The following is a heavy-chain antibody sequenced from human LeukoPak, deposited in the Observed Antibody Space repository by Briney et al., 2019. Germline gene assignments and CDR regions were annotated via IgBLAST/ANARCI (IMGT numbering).Heavy chain of an antibody. CDR3: ARDAGYFDWLFYFDY. CDR2: INPSGGST. J-gene: IGHJ4*02. V-gene: IGHV1-46*01. Sequence: GASVKVSCKASGDTFTSYYMHWVRQAPGQGLEWMGIINPSGGSTSYAQKFQGRVTMTRDTSTSTVYMELSSLRSEDTAVYYCARDAGYFDWLFYFDYWGQGTLVTVSS. D-gene: IGHD3-9*01. CDR1: GDTFTSYY.